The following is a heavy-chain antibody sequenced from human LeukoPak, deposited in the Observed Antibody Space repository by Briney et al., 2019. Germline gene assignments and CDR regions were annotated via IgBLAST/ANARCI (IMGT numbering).Heavy chain of an antibody. CDR2: IKQDESEK. V-gene: IGHV3-7*03. J-gene: IGHJ4*02. CDR3: ARDKIVGATNFDN. CDR1: GFTFSGYW. Sequence: GGSLRLSCAASGFTFSGYWMSWVRQAPGKGPEWVANIKQDESEKYYVDSVKGRFTISRDNAKNSLYLQMNSLRAEDTAVYYCARDKIVGATNFDNWGQGTLVTVSS. D-gene: IGHD1-26*01.